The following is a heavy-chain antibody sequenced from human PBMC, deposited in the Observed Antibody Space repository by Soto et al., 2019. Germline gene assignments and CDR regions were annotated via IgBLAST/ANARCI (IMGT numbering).Heavy chain of an antibody. Sequence: PSETLSLTCTVSGGSISSYYWNWIRQPPGKVLEWIGYIYYSGSTNNNPSLKSRVTISVDTSKNQFSLKLRSVTAADTAVYYCARDPTRGDLLYGMDVWGQGTTVTVSS. CDR3: ARDPTRGDLLYGMDV. J-gene: IGHJ6*02. CDR2: IYYSGST. CDR1: GGSISSYY. D-gene: IGHD3-16*01. V-gene: IGHV4-59*01.